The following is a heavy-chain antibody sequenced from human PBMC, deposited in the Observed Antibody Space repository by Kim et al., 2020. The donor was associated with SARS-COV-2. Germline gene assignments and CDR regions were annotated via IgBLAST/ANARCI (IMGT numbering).Heavy chain of an antibody. CDR1: GFTFSSYD. Sequence: GGSLRLSCAASGFTFSSYDMHWVRQATGKGLEWVSAIGTAGDTYYPASAKGRFTISRGNAKNSSYLQMNSLRAGDTAADYCCRGYGSSWYWAFDSWGHG. V-gene: IGHV3-13*01. CDR3: CRGYGSSWYWAFDS. J-gene: IGHJ3*02. CDR2: IGTAGDT. D-gene: IGHD6-13*01.